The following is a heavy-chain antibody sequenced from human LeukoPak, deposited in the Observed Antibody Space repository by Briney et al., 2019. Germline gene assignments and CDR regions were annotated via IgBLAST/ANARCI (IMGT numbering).Heavy chain of an antibody. V-gene: IGHV3-48*04. Sequence: GSLRLSCAASGFTFSDYSMNWVRQAPGKGLEWVSYISSSSSTIYYADSVKGRFTISRDNAKNSPYLQMNSLRAEDTAVYYCAGDLRPLEFDPWGQGTLVTVSS. CDR2: ISSSSSTI. J-gene: IGHJ5*02. CDR1: GFTFSDYS. CDR3: AGDLRPLEFDP.